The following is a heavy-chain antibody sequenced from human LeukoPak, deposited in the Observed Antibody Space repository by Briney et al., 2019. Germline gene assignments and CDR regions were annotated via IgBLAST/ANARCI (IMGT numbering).Heavy chain of an antibody. CDR2: IYYSGST. CDR3: ARELGYCSSTSCSPRDAFDI. CDR1: GGSISSYY. J-gene: IGHJ3*02. Sequence: SETLSLTCTVSGGSISSYYWSWIRQPPGKGLEWIGYIYYSGSTNYNPSLKSRVTISVDTSKNQLSLKLSSVTAADTAVYYCARELGYCSSTSCSPRDAFDIWGQGTMVTVSS. D-gene: IGHD2-2*01. V-gene: IGHV4-59*01.